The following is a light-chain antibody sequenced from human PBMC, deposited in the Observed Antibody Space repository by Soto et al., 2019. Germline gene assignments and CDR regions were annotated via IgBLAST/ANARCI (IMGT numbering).Light chain of an antibody. Sequence: DIQMTQSPSTLSASVGDRVTISCRASQDISNFLAWYQHKPGKAPMLLIYDASTLQTGVPSRFRGSGFGTDFTLTISSLQPEDFATYYCQQANSFPLTFGGGTKVDIK. J-gene: IGKJ4*01. V-gene: IGKV1-12*01. CDR1: QDISNF. CDR2: DAS. CDR3: QQANSFPLT.